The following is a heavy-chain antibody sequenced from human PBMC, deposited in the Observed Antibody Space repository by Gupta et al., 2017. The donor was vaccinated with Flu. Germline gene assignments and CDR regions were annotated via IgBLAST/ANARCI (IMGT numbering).Heavy chain of an antibody. V-gene: IGHV4-59*01. Sequence: QVQLQESGPGLVKPSETLSLTCLVSVGSISSYYWRWLRQPPRKGLEWIGYIYYSGSTNYNPSLKSRVTISVDTSKNQFSLKLSSVTAADTAVYYCARAPIVATIVSGWFDPWGQGTLVTVSS. CDR3: ARAPIVATIVSGWFDP. J-gene: IGHJ5*02. CDR2: IYYSGST. CDR1: VGSISSYY. D-gene: IGHD5-12*01.